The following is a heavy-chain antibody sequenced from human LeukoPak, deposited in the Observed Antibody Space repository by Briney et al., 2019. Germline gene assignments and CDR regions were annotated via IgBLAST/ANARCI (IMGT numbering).Heavy chain of an antibody. D-gene: IGHD5-18*01. Sequence: PSQTLSLTCAISGDSVSSNSAGWSWIRQSPSRGLEWLGRTYYRSKWYNDDAVSVRSRITINPDTSKNQFSLKLSSVTAADTAVYYCQWRHDAFDIWGQGTMVTVSS. CDR1: GDSVSSNSAG. CDR2: TYYRSKWYN. J-gene: IGHJ3*02. V-gene: IGHV6-1*01. CDR3: QWRHDAFDI.